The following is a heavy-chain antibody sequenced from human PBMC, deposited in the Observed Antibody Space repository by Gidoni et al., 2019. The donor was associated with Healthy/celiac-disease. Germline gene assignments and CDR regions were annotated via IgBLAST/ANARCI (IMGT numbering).Heavy chain of an antibody. D-gene: IGHD6-19*01. CDR3: ARVAGAAEPEGYYYYGMDV. Sequence: QVQLVESGGGVVQPGRSLRLSCAASGFPFSSYGMHWVRQAPGKGLEWVAVIWYDGSNKYYADSVKGRFTISRDNSKNTLYLQMNSLRAEDTAVYYCARVAGAAEPEGYYYYGMDVWGQGTTVTVSS. CDR1: GFPFSSYG. J-gene: IGHJ6*02. CDR2: IWYDGSNK. V-gene: IGHV3-33*01.